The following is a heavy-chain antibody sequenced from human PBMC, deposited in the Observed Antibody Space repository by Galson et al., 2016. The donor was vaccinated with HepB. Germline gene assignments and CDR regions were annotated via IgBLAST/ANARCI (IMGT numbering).Heavy chain of an antibody. D-gene: IGHD2-15*01. CDR2: ISPYNGYT. CDR1: GYTFTNFG. CDR3: ARGGGPGVVVVVDLDY. Sequence: SVKVSCKASGYTFTNFGISWVRQTPGHGLEWMGWISPYNGYTGYAQKVQGRVTMTTDTSTGTACMELRSLRSDDTAVYYCARGGGPGVVVVVDLDYWGQGALVTVSS. V-gene: IGHV1-18*01. J-gene: IGHJ4*02.